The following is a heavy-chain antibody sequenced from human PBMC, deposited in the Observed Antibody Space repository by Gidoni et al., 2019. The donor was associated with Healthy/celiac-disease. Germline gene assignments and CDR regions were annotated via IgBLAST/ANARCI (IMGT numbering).Heavy chain of an antibody. V-gene: IGHV3-33*01. J-gene: IGHJ3*02. CDR1: GFTFSSYG. Sequence: QVQLVESGGGVVQPGRSLRLSCAASGFTFSSYGMHWVRQAPGKGLEWVAVIWYDGSNKYYADSVKGRFTISRDNSKNTLYLQMNSLRAEDTAVYYCARPSGPYGDYVGGAFDIWGQGTMVTVSS. CDR2: IWYDGSNK. D-gene: IGHD4-17*01. CDR3: ARPSGPYGDYVGGAFDI.